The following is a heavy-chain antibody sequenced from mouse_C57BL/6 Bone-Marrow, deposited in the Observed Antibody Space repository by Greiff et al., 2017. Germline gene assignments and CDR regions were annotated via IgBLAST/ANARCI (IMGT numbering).Heavy chain of an antibody. CDR1: GYTFTSYW. D-gene: IGHD2-2*01. J-gene: IGHJ3*01. CDR2: IHPNSGST. Sequence: VQLQQPGAELVKPGASVKLSCKASGYTFTSYWMHWVKQRPGQGLEWIGMIHPNSGSTNYNEKFKSKATLTVDKSSSTAYMQLSSLTSEDSAVYFVSRWLPAWFAYWGQGTLVTVSA. V-gene: IGHV1-64*01. CDR3: SRWLPAWFAY.